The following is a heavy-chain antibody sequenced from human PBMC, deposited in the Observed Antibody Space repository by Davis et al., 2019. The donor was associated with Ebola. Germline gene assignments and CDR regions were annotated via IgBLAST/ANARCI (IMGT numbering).Heavy chain of an antibody. J-gene: IGHJ2*01. CDR2: ISGSDGIT. V-gene: IGHV3-23*01. CDR1: GFTFSTYG. CDR3: AKSRSGWYLNWYFDL. D-gene: IGHD6-19*01. Sequence: PGGSLRLSCAASGFTFSTYGMHWVRQAPGKGLEWVSAISGSDGITYYADSVKGRFTISRDNSKNTLYMQMNSLRAEDTAVYYCAKSRSGWYLNWYFDLWGRGTLVTVSS.